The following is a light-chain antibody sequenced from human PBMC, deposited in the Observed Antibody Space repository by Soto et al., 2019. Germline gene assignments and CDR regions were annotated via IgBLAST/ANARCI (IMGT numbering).Light chain of an antibody. CDR2: EVS. CDR3: SSYSISTAYL. Sequence: QSVLTQPASVSGSPGQSITISCTGTSSDVGGYDCVSWYQLHPGKAPKLMVFEVSSRPSGVSYRFSGSKSGNTASLTISGLQAEDEADYFCSSYSISTAYLFGTGTKVTVL. V-gene: IGLV2-14*01. J-gene: IGLJ1*01. CDR1: SSDVGGYDC.